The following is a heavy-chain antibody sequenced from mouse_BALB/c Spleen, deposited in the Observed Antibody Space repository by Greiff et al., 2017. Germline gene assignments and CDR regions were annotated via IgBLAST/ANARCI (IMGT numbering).Heavy chain of an antibody. CDR1: GYTFTSYW. Sequence: VQLQQPGAELVKPGASVKLSCKASGYTFTSYWMHWVKQRPGQGLEWIGEINPSNGRTNYNEKFKSKATLTVDKSSSTAYMQLSSLTSEDSAVYYCARSGVITTVKAYWGQGTLVTVSA. CDR2: INPSNGRT. CDR3: ARSGVITTVKAY. J-gene: IGHJ3*01. D-gene: IGHD1-1*01. V-gene: IGHV1S81*02.